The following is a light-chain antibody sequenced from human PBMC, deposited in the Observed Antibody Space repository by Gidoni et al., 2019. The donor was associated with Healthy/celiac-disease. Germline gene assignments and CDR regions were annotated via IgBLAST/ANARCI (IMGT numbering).Light chain of an antibody. CDR3: QQRSNWPPEWT. CDR1: QSVSSY. V-gene: IGKV3-11*01. CDR2: DAS. Sequence: EIVLTQSPATLSLSPGERATLSCRASQSVSSYLAWYQQKPGQAPRLLIYDASNRATGIPARFSGIGSGTDFTRTISSLEPEDFAVYYCQQRSNWPPEWTFGQGTKVEIK. J-gene: IGKJ1*01.